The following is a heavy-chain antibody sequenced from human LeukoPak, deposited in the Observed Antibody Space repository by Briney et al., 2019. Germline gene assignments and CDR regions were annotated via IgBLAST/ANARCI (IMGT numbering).Heavy chain of an antibody. V-gene: IGHV3-23*01. J-gene: IGHJ5*01. CDR2: TSGSGGST. D-gene: IGHD3-10*01. Sequence: PGGSLRLSCAASGFTFSTYAMTWVRQAPGKGLEWVSSTSGSGGSTYYPDSVKGRFTISRDNSKNTLYLQMNSLRAEDTAVYYCAKDLSSYGSGFNGFDSWGEGTLVSVSS. CDR1: GFTFSTYA. CDR3: AKDLSSYGSGFNGFDS.